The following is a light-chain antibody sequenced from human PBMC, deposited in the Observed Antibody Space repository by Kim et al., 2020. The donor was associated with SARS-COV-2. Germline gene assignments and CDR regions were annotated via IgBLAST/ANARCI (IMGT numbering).Light chain of an antibody. Sequence: EIEMTQSPATLSASRGDRATLTCRASQSVSSNFAWYQQKRGQAPRLLIYGASIMATGIPARFSGSGSGTDFTLTISSLQSEDFAVYYCHQNNDSPLTFGAGTKVDIK. J-gene: IGKJ4*01. V-gene: IGKV3-15*01. CDR1: QSVSSN. CDR3: HQNNDSPLT. CDR2: GAS.